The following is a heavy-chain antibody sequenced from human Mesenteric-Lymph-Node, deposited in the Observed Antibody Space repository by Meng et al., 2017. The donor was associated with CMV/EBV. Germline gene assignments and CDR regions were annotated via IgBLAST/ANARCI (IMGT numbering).Heavy chain of an antibody. D-gene: IGHD6-19*01. Sequence: SCKASRYTFTTYYMHWVRQAPGQGLEWMGWISTYYGNTDYAQKLQGRVTMTTDTSTSTAYMELRSLRSDDTAVYYCARVIAVAEAIDYWGQGTLVTVSS. J-gene: IGHJ4*02. V-gene: IGHV1-18*04. CDR2: ISTYYGNT. CDR3: ARVIAVAEAIDY. CDR1: RYTFTTYY.